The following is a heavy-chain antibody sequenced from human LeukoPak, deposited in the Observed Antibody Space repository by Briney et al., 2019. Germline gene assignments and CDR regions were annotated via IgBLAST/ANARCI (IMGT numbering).Heavy chain of an antibody. J-gene: IGHJ6*03. D-gene: IGHD3-3*01. Sequence: PGGSLRLSCAASGFTFSSYGMHWVRQAPGKGLERVAVISYDGSNKYYADSVKGRFTISRDNAKNTLYLQMNSLRAEDTAVYYCAREGKYYDFWSGYWDYYYYYYMDVWGKGTTVTASS. CDR2: ISYDGSNK. CDR3: AREGKYYDFWSGYWDYYYYYYMDV. V-gene: IGHV3-30*03. CDR1: GFTFSSYG.